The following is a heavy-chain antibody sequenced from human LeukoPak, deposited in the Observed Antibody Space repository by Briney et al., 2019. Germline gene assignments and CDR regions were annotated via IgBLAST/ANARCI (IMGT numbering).Heavy chain of an antibody. J-gene: IGHJ4*02. CDR1: GGSISSSSYY. D-gene: IGHD4-11*01. Sequence: PSETLSLTCTVSGGSISSSSYYWGWIRQPPGKGLEWIGSIYYSGSTYYNPSLKSRVTISVDTSKNQFSLKLSSVTAADTAVYYCARAATTETSCYFDYWGQGTLVTVSS. V-gene: IGHV4-39*01. CDR3: ARAATTETSCYFDY. CDR2: IYYSGST.